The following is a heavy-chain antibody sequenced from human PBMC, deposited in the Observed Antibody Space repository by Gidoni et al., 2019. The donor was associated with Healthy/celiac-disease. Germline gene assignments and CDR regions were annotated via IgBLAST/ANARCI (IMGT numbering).Heavy chain of an antibody. CDR1: GFTFSSYA. D-gene: IGHD3-22*01. Sequence: EVPLLESGGGLVPPGGSLRRSCAASGFTFSSYAMSWVLQAPGKGLEWVSASSGSGGRTYYADSVKCRFIISRDNSKNTLYLQMNSLRAEDTAVYYCAKESPGGYYDYWGQGTLVTVSS. V-gene: IGHV3-23*01. CDR3: AKESPGGYYDY. J-gene: IGHJ4*02. CDR2: SSGSGGRT.